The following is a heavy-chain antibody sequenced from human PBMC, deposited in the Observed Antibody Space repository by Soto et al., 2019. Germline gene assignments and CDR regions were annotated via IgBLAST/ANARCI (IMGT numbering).Heavy chain of an antibody. CDR2: IIPIFGTA. CDR1: GGTFSSYA. Sequence: SVKVSCKASGGTFSSYAISWVRQAPGQGLEWMGGIIPIFGTANYAQKFQGRVTITADESTTTAYMELSSLISEDTAVYYCARSARFLFDPWGQGTFVTVSA. J-gene: IGHJ5*02. D-gene: IGHD3-3*01. CDR3: ARSARFLFDP. V-gene: IGHV1-69*13.